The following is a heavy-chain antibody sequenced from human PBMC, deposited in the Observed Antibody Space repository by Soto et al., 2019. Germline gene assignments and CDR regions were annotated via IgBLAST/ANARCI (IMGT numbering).Heavy chain of an antibody. V-gene: IGHV3-15*01. CDR3: TTDEVVTAPYNWFDP. CDR1: GFTFSNAW. J-gene: IGHJ5*02. Sequence: LRLSCAASGFTFSNAWMSWVRQAPGKGLEWVGRIKSKTDGGTTDYAAPVKGRFTISRDDSKNTLYLQMSSLKTEDTAVYYCTTDEVVTAPYNWFDPWGQGTLVTVSS. D-gene: IGHD2-21*02. CDR2: IKSKTDGGTT.